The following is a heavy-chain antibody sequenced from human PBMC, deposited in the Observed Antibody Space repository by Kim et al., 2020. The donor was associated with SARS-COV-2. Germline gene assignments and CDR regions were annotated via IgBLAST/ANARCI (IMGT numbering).Heavy chain of an antibody. Sequence: ASVKVSCKASGYTFTSYYMHWVRQAPGQGLEWMGIINPSGGSTSYAQKFQGRVTMTRDTSTSTVYMELSSLGSEDTAVYYCASLCFGGNSYFDYWGQGTLVTVSS. CDR3: ASLCFGGNSYFDY. D-gene: IGHD2-21*02. V-gene: IGHV1-46*01. J-gene: IGHJ4*02. CDR1: GYTFTSYY. CDR2: INPSGGST.